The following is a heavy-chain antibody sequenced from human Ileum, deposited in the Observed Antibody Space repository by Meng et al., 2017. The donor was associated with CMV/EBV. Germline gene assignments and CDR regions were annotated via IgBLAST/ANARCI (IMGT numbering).Heavy chain of an antibody. CDR2: ISLGNGQT. D-gene: IGHD7-27*01. V-gene: IGHV1-18*04. CDR1: GYTFTDHN. Sequence: QVHLLKSGAEVKKPGASVKISCKTSGYTFTDHNIGWVRQAPGQGLEWVGWISLGNGQTVYGHKVQGRVTVTTDTSTSTAYMELRSLRSDDTAMYYCARDVWGLDYWGQGTLVTVSS. CDR3: ARDVWGLDY. J-gene: IGHJ4*02.